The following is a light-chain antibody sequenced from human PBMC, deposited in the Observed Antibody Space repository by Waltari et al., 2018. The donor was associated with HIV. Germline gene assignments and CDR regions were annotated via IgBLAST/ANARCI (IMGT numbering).Light chain of an antibody. CDR3: AAWGDSLISYV. V-gene: IGLV1-47*01. CDR2: RNN. CDR1: SSNIGSNY. J-gene: IGLJ1*01. Sequence: QSVLTQPPSASGTPGQRVTISCSGSSSNIGSNYVYWYQQLPGTAPKLLIYRNNQRPSGVPDPFPGSQSGTSASLALSGLRSEDEADYYCAAWGDSLISYVFGTGTEVTVL.